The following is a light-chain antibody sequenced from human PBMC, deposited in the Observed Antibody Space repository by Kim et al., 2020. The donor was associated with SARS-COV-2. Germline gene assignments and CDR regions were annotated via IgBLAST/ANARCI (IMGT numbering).Light chain of an antibody. Sequence: SYELTQPPSVSVSPGQTASITCSGDKLGDKYACWYQQNPGQSPVLVIYQDSKRPSGIPERFSGSNSGNTATLTISGTQAMDEADYYCQAWNSSTKVFGTG. CDR2: QDS. J-gene: IGLJ1*01. CDR1: KLGDKY. CDR3: QAWNSSTKV. V-gene: IGLV3-1*01.